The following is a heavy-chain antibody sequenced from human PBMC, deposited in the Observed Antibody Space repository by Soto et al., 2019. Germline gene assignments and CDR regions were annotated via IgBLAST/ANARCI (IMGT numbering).Heavy chain of an antibody. CDR1: GYSISSGYY. V-gene: IGHV4-38-2*02. Sequence: SETLSLTCAVSGYSISSGYYWAWIRQPPGKGPEWIGSIFNIGNTYYNPSFDSRVTISLESSKNQFSLKLTSVTAAETAMYSGAKEPRLPLNWFDPWGRGTLGTVAS. CDR3: AKEPRLPLNWFDP. D-gene: IGHD2-15*01. CDR2: IFNIGNT. J-gene: IGHJ5*02.